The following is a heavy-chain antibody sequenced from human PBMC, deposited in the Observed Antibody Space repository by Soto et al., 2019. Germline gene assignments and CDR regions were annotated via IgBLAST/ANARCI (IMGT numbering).Heavy chain of an antibody. CDR1: GFTVSSNY. CDR3: ARDLAVHSSSWYFVY. Sequence: EVQLVETGGGLIQPGGSLRLSCAASGFTVSSNYMSWVRQAPGKGLEWVSVIYSGGSTYYADSVKGRFIISRDNSKNTLYLQMNSLRAEDTAVYYCARDLAVHSSSWYFVYWGQGTLVTVSS. V-gene: IGHV3-53*02. CDR2: IYSGGST. D-gene: IGHD6-13*01. J-gene: IGHJ4*02.